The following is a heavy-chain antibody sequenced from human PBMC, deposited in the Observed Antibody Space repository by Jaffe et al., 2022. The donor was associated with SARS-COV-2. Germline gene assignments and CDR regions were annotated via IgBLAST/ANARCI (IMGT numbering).Heavy chain of an antibody. Sequence: QVQLQQWGAGLLKPSETLSLTCAVYGGSFSGYYWSWIRQPPGKGLEWIGEINHSGSTNYNPSLKSRVTISVDTSKNQFSLKLSSVTAADTAVYYCARGTPLDHYYYYYGMDVWGQGTTVTVSS. CDR2: INHSGST. J-gene: IGHJ6*02. CDR1: GGSFSGYY. V-gene: IGHV4-34*01. D-gene: IGHD1-1*01. CDR3: ARGTPLDHYYYYYGMDV.